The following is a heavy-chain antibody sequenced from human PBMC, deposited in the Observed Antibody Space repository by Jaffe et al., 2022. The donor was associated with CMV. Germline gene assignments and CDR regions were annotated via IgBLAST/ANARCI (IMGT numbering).Heavy chain of an antibody. CDR2: IIPILGIA. Sequence: QVQLVQSGAEVKKPGSSVKVSCKASGGTFSSYAISWVRQAPGQGLEWMGRIIPILGIANYAQKFQGRVTITADKSTSTAYMELSSLRSEDTAVYYCARDIMTTVTTGFDPWGQGTLVTVSS. CDR1: GGTFSSYA. D-gene: IGHD4-17*01. V-gene: IGHV1-69*09. J-gene: IGHJ5*02. CDR3: ARDIMTTVTTGFDP.